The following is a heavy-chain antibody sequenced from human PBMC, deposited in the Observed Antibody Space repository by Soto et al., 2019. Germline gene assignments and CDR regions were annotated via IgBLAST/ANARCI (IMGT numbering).Heavy chain of an antibody. CDR3: AREDCSGGSCTFDY. CDR2: ISSRSSAI. Sequence: EVQLVESGGGLVQPGGSLRLSCAASGFTFSSYSMDWVRQAPGKGLEWVSFISSRSSAIYYGDSVKGRFTISRDNAKNSLYLQMNRLTDEDTAVYYCAREDCSGGSCTFDYWGQGTLVTVSS. CDR1: GFTFSSYS. V-gene: IGHV3-48*02. D-gene: IGHD2-15*01. J-gene: IGHJ4*02.